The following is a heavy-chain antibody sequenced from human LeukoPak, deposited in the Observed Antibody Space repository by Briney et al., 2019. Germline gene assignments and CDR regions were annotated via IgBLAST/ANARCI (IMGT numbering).Heavy chain of an antibody. J-gene: IGHJ3*02. D-gene: IGHD4-17*01. CDR3: ARVVDYGDQRGAFDI. CDR1: GFTFSTYW. V-gene: IGHV3-7*01. CDR2: IKQDGSEK. Sequence: GGSLRLSCAASGFTFSTYWMSWVRQAPGKGLEWVANIKQDGSEKYYVDSVKGRFTISKDNAKNSLYLQMNSLRAEDTAVYYCARVVDYGDQRGAFDIWGQGTMVTVSS.